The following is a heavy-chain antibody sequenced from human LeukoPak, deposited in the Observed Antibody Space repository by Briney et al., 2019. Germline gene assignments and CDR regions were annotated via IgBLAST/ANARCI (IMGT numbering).Heavy chain of an antibody. CDR3: ARSPVLEAFDI. CDR1: GGSISSSSYY. V-gene: IGHV4-39*01. Sequence: PSETLSLTCTVSGGSISSSSYYWGWIRQPPGKGLEWIGSIYYSGSTYYNPSLKSRVTISVDTSKNQFSLKLSSVTAADTAVYCCARSPVLEAFDIWGQGTMVTVSS. D-gene: IGHD3-3*01. CDR2: IYYSGST. J-gene: IGHJ3*02.